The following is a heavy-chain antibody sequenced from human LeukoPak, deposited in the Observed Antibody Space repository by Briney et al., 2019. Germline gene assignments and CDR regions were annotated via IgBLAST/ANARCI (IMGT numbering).Heavy chain of an antibody. CDR3: ARGPHSSSWYADAFDI. CDR2: IYTSGST. D-gene: IGHD6-13*01. CDR1: GGSISSGSYY. V-gene: IGHV4-61*02. Sequence: PSGTLSLTCTVSGGSISSGSYYWSWIRQPAGKGLEWIGRIYTSGSTNYNPSLKSRVTISVDTSKNQFSLKLSSVTAADTAVYYCARGPHSSSWYADAFDIWGQGTMVTVSS. J-gene: IGHJ3*02.